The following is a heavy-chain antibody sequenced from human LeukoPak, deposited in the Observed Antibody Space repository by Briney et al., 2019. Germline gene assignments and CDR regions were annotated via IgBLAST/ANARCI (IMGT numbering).Heavy chain of an antibody. CDR1: GYSFSNYW. J-gene: IGHJ4*02. Sequence: GESLKISCXGSGYSFSNYWIAWVRQTPGKGPEWMAIIYPGDSDSRYSPSFQGHVTISADKSINTAYLHWNSLEASDSAIYYCARRDGNEFAYWGQGTLVTVSS. CDR2: IYPGDSDS. CDR3: ARRDGNEFAY. V-gene: IGHV5-51*01.